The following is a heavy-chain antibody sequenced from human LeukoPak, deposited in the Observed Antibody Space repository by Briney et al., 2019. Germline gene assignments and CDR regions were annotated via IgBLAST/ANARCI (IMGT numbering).Heavy chain of an antibody. Sequence: SETLSLTCTVSGYSISSGYYWGWIRQPPGKGLEWIGSIYHSGSTYYNPSLKSRVTISVDTSKNQFSLKLSSVTAADTAVYYCARVGSSTSHRSEEKVVFYMDVWGKGTTVTVSS. D-gene: IGHD2-2*01. CDR1: GYSISSGYY. J-gene: IGHJ6*03. CDR2: IYHSGST. V-gene: IGHV4-38-2*02. CDR3: ARVGSSTSHRSEEKVVFYMDV.